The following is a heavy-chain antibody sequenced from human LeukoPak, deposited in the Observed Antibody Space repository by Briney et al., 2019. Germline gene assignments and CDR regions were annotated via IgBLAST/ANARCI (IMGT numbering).Heavy chain of an antibody. Sequence: GGSLRLSCTASGFTFRSFAMSWVRQAPGKGLEWVSTIDDGGSNTYYADSVKGRFTISRDNSKNTLYLQMNSLRAEDTAIYYCAKAGIVGATFRMDYWGQGTLVTVSS. CDR2: IDDGGSNT. J-gene: IGHJ4*02. D-gene: IGHD1-26*01. CDR3: AKAGIVGATFRMDY. CDR1: GFTFRSFA. V-gene: IGHV3-23*01.